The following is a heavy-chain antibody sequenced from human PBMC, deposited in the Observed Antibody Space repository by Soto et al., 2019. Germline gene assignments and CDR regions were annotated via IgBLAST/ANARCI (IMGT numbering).Heavy chain of an antibody. CDR1: GDSISSYS. D-gene: IGHD5-12*01. J-gene: IGHJ3*02. V-gene: IGHV4-59*12. CDR3: ARVIDIVATGGNAFDI. CDR2: IHYNGNT. Sequence: SETLSLTCTVSGDSISSYSWSWIRQPPGKGLEWIGNIHYNGNTKYSPSLKSRVTMSVDTSKNHFSLKLSSVTAADTAVYYCARVIDIVATGGNAFDIWGQGTMVTVSS.